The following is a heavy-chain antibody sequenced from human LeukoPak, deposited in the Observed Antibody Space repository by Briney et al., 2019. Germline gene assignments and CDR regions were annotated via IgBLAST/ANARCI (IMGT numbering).Heavy chain of an antibody. CDR2: ISAYNGNT. Sequence: GASVKVSCKASGYTFTSYGISWVRQAPGQGLEWMGWISAYNGNTNYAQKLQGRVTMTTDTSTSTAYMELRSLRSDDTAVYYCARDAMIVVGYYYGMDVWGQGTTVTVSS. D-gene: IGHD3-22*01. J-gene: IGHJ6*02. CDR1: GYTFTSYG. V-gene: IGHV1-18*01. CDR3: ARDAMIVVGYYYGMDV.